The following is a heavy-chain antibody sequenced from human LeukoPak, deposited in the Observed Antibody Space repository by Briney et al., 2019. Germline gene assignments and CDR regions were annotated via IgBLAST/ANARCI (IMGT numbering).Heavy chain of an antibody. CDR3: ARAAQKVAYYYYMDV. V-gene: IGHV4-59*01. CDR2: IYYSGST. CDR1: GGSISDFY. Sequence: SETLSLTCNVSGGSISDFYWTWIRQSPGSGLEWIGHIYYSGSTNYNPSLKSRVTISVDTSKNQFSLKLSSVSTADTAVYFCARAAQKVAYYYYMDVWGKGTTVTVSS. J-gene: IGHJ6*03.